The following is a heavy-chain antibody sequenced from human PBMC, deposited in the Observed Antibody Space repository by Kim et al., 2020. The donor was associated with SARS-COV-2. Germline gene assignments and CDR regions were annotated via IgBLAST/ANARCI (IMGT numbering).Heavy chain of an antibody. Sequence: GGSLRLSCAASGFTFDDYAMHWVRQAPGKGLEWVSLISGDGGSTYYADSVKGRFTISRDNSKNSLYLQMNSLRTEDTALYYCAKATRNYDILTGYYFAGMDVWGQGTTVTVS. CDR3: AKATRNYDILTGYYFAGMDV. CDR2: ISGDGGST. V-gene: IGHV3-43*02. J-gene: IGHJ6*02. CDR1: GFTFDDYA. D-gene: IGHD3-9*01.